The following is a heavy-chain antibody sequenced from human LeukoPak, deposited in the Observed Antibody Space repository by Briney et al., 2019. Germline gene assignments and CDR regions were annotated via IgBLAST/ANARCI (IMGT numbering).Heavy chain of an antibody. J-gene: IGHJ4*02. CDR3: ARGGTYSGSYYY. D-gene: IGHD1-26*01. Sequence: SVKVSCKASEGTFSSYAISWVRQAPGQGLEWMGGIIPIFGTANYAQKFQGRVTITTDESTSTAYMELSSLRSEDTAVYYCARGGTYSGSYYYWGQGTLVTVSS. CDR1: EGTFSSYA. CDR2: IIPIFGTA. V-gene: IGHV1-69*05.